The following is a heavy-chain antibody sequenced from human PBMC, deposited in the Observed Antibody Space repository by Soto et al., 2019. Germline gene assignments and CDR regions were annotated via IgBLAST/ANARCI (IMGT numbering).Heavy chain of an antibody. D-gene: IGHD3-3*01. CDR1: GGSFSGYY. V-gene: IGHV4-34*01. CDR2: INHSGST. J-gene: IGHJ6*02. Sequence: SETLSLTCAVYGGSFSGYYWSWIRQPPGKGLEWIGEINHSGSTNYNPSLKSRVTISVDTSKNQFSLKLSSVTAADTAVYYCARNYNYDFWSGYYYYYGMDVWGQGTTVTVYS. CDR3: ARNYNYDFWSGYYYYYGMDV.